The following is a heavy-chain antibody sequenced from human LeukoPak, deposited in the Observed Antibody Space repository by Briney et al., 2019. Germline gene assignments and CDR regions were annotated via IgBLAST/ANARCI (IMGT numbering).Heavy chain of an antibody. J-gene: IGHJ4*02. Sequence: SQTLSLTCTVSGGSISSGSYYWSWIRQPAGKGLEWIGRIYTSGSTNYNPSLKSRVTISVDTSKNQFSLKLSSVTAADTAVYYCARGGAAMVTGYFDYWGQGTLVTVSS. CDR2: IYTSGST. D-gene: IGHD5-18*01. CDR1: GGSISSGSYY. V-gene: IGHV4-61*02. CDR3: ARGGAAMVTGYFDY.